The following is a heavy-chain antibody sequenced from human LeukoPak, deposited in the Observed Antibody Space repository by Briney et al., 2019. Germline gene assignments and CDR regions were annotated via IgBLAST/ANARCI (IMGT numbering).Heavy chain of an antibody. V-gene: IGHV3-74*01. D-gene: IGHD1-1*01. CDR2: INSDGSST. CDR1: GFTFSSYW. CDR3: AIPRYNWDDAPFDY. J-gene: IGHJ4*02. Sequence: GGSLRLSCAASGFTFSSYWMHWVRQAPGKGLVWVSRINSDGSSTSYADSVKGRFTISRDNAKNTLYLQMNSLRAEDTAVYYCAIPRYNWDDAPFDYWGQGTLVTVSS.